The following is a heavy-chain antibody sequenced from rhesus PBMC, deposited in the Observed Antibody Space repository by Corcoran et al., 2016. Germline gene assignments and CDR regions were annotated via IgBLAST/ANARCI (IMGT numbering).Heavy chain of an antibody. J-gene: IGHJ5-2*02. CDR1: GDSISSYTW. CDR3: TIYPYPYGSWDV. V-gene: IGHV4-65*02. Sequence: QVQLQESGPGLMKPSETLSLTCVVSGDSISSYTWWTWIRQSPGKGLVWMGMIGGIGRDASSNPSLGSRATISRDTSKHQFSLILKSVTAADTAVYHCTIYPYPYGSWDVLGRGLLVTVSS. D-gene: IGHD3-9*01. CDR2: IGGIGRDA.